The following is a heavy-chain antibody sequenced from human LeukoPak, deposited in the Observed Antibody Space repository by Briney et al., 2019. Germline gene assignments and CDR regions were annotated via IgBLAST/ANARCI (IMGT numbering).Heavy chain of an antibody. Sequence: ASVKVSCKASGYTFTSYGISWVRQAPGQGLEWMGWISAYNGNTNYAQKLQGRVTMTTDTSTSTAYMELRSLRSDDTAVYYCARFSRWELHPGFDYWGQGTLVTVSS. D-gene: IGHD1-26*01. CDR1: GYTFTSYG. J-gene: IGHJ4*02. V-gene: IGHV1-18*01. CDR2: ISAYNGNT. CDR3: ARFSRWELHPGFDY.